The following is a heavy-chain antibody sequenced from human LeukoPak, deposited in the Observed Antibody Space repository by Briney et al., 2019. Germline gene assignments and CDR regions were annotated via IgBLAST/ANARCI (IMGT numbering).Heavy chain of an antibody. CDR2: ISAYNGNT. D-gene: IGHD3-3*01. CDR1: GYIFTSYG. V-gene: IGHV1-18*01. J-gene: IGHJ6*02. CDR3: ARPLLDYDFWSGYYGYGMDV. Sequence: ASVKVSCKASGYIFTSYGISWVRQAPGQGLEWMGWISAYNGNTNYAQKLQGRVTMTTDTSTSTDYMALRSLRSDDTAVYYCARPLLDYDFWSGYYGYGMDVWGQGTTVTVSS.